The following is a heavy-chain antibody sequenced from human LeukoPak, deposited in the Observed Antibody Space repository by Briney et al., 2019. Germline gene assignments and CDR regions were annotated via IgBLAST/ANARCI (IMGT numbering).Heavy chain of an antibody. CDR2: IYYSGST. V-gene: IGHV4-30-4*08. CDR3: AREFSDLRQLLKDEGWFDP. Sequence: NPSETLSLTCTVSGGSISSGDYYWSWIRQPPGKGLEWIGYIYYSGSTYYNPSLKSRVTISVDTSKNQFSLKLSSVTAADTAVYYCAREFSDLRQLLKDEGWFDPWGQGTLVTVSS. CDR1: GGSISSGDYY. J-gene: IGHJ5*02. D-gene: IGHD2-2*01.